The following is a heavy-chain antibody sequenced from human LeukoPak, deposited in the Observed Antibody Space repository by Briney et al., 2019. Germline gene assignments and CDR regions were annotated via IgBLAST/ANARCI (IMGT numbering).Heavy chain of an antibody. CDR3: ARGRDSRKGGFDY. V-gene: IGHV3-30*14. Sequence: AGGSLRLSCAASEFTFSSYAMHWVRQAPDQGLEWVALISCDGTNKYYADSVKGRFTISRDNSKNTLYLQMGSLRAEDMAVYYCARGRDSRKGGFDYWGQGTLVTVSS. CDR2: ISCDGTNK. J-gene: IGHJ4*02. CDR1: EFTFSSYA. D-gene: IGHD2-21*01.